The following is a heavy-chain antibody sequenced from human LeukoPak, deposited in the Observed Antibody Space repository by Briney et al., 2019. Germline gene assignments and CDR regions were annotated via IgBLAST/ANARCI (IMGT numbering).Heavy chain of an antibody. V-gene: IGHV4-30-4*01. J-gene: IGHJ3*01. Sequence: SQTLSLTCTASGGSVSSSDYYWSWIRQPPGKGLEWIGYIYYSGSSSHNPSLRGRVTTSVDTSKNQFSLKLSSVTAADTAMYYCARDRIIVATTRGAFDVWGQGTMVTVSS. CDR2: IYYSGSS. CDR3: ARDRIIVATTRGAFDV. CDR1: GGSVSSSDYY. D-gene: IGHD5-12*01.